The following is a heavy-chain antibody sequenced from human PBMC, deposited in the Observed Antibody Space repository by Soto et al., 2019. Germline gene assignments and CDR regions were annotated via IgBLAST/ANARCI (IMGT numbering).Heavy chain of an antibody. V-gene: IGHV3-43*01. CDR3: VKGEGGLRGGD. CDR2: ISWDGSKR. D-gene: IGHD2-15*01. Sequence: EVQLVASGGGVVQSGGSLRLSCAASGFTFDDYTIHWVRQSPGKGLEWVSLISWDGSKRFYADSVEGRFTISRDNSKNSLYLQMNSLTTEDSAFYQCVKGEGGLRGGDWGQGALVSVSS. CDR1: GFTFDDYT. J-gene: IGHJ4*02.